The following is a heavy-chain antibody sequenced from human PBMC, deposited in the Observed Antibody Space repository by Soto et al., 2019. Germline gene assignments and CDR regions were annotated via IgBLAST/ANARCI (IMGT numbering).Heavy chain of an antibody. Sequence: QVQLQQWGAGLLKPSETLSLTCAVYGGSFSGYYWSWIRQPPGKGLEWIGEINHSGSTNYNPSLKSQVTISVDTSKNQFSLKLSSVTAADTAVYYCARLDPNDYGDYWGQGTLVTVSS. CDR3: ARLDPNDYGDY. CDR1: GGSFSGYY. CDR2: INHSGST. V-gene: IGHV4-34*01. J-gene: IGHJ4*02.